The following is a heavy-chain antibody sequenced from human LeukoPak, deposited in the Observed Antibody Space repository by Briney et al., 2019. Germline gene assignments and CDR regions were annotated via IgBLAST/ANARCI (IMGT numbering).Heavy chain of an antibody. CDR2: ISGSGGSI. Sequence: GGSLRLSCAASGFTFSSYAMSWVRQAPGKGLEWVSAISGSGGSIYYADSVKGRFTISRDNSKNTLYLQMNSLRAEDTAVYYCAKDQEYSSSSRAFDIWGQGTMVTVSS. D-gene: IGHD6-6*01. V-gene: IGHV3-23*01. CDR3: AKDQEYSSSSRAFDI. CDR1: GFTFSSYA. J-gene: IGHJ3*02.